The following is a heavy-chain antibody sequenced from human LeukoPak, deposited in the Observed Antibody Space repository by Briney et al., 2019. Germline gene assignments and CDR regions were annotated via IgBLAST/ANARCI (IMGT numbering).Heavy chain of an antibody. CDR2: IYYSGST. D-gene: IGHD2-21*02. Sequence: SETLSLTCTVSGGSISSYYWSWIRQPPGKGLEWIAYIYYSGSTNYNPSLKSRVTISVDTSKNQFSLKLSSVTAADTAVYYCARGIVVVTAIRSAFDIWGQGTMVTVSS. CDR1: GGSISSYY. V-gene: IGHV4-59*01. J-gene: IGHJ3*02. CDR3: ARGIVVVTAIRSAFDI.